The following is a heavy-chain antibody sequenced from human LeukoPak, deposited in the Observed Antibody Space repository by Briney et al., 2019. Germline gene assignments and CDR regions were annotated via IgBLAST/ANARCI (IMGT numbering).Heavy chain of an antibody. V-gene: IGHV1-2*02. CDR1: GYTFTGYY. CDR3: ARGHSAYFRGQWLVFRGFDY. J-gene: IGHJ4*02. D-gene: IGHD6-19*01. Sequence: GASVKVSCKASGYTFTGYYMHWVRQAPGQGLEWMGWINPNSGGTNYAQKFQGRVTMTRDTSISTAYMELSSLRSEDTAVYYCARGHSAYFRGQWLVFRGFDYWGQGTLVTVSS. CDR2: INPNSGGT.